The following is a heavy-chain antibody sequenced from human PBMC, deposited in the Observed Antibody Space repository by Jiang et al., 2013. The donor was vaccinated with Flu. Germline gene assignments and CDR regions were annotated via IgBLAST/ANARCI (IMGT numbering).Heavy chain of an antibody. CDR1: GGTFSSYT. CDR2: IVVGSGIT. Sequence: GAEVKKPGASVKVSCKASGGTFSSYTISWVRQAPGQGLEWMGRIVVGSGITNYGKEFQGRVTITRDTSTSTVYMELSSLRSEDTAVYYCARDVRFLEQFDYWGQGTLVTVSS. V-gene: IGHV1-69*04. D-gene: IGHD3-3*01. CDR3: ARDVRFLEQFDY. J-gene: IGHJ4*02.